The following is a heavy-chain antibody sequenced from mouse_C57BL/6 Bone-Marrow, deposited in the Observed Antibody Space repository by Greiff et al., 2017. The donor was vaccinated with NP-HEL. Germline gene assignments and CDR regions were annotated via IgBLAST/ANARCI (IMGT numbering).Heavy chain of an antibody. D-gene: IGHD2-9*01. CDR2: ISYSGST. V-gene: IGHV3-8*01. Sequence: VQLKESGPGLAKPSQTLSLTCSVTGYSITSDYWNWIRKFPGNKLEYMGYISYSGSTYYNPSLKSRISITRDTSKNQYYLQLNSVTTEDTATYYCARRPTMVNTHWYFDVWGTGTTVTVSS. J-gene: IGHJ1*03. CDR3: ARRPTMVNTHWYFDV. CDR1: GYSITSDY.